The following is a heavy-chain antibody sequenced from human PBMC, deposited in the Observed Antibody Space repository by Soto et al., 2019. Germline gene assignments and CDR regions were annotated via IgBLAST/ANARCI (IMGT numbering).Heavy chain of an antibody. J-gene: IGHJ5*02. Sequence: GGSLPVSCAASVFTFSIYAMSWVRQAPGKGLDWVSAISGSGGSTYYADSVKGRFTISRDNSKNTLYLQMNSLRAEDTAVYYCAKDPVATVNTGNWFDPWGQGTLVTVSS. V-gene: IGHV3-23*01. CDR3: AKDPVATVNTGNWFDP. CDR2: ISGSGGST. D-gene: IGHD4-17*01. CDR1: VFTFSIYA.